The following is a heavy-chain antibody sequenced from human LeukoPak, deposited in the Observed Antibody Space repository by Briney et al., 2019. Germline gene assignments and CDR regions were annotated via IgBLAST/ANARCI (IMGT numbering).Heavy chain of an antibody. V-gene: IGHV3-48*04. D-gene: IGHD5-24*01. Sequence: GGSLRLSCAASGFTFSSYSMNWVRQAPGKGLEWVSYISSSSSTIYYADSVKGRFTISRDNAKNSPYLQMNSLRAEDTAVYYCAREGYNAPYYYYMDVWGKGTTVTVSS. CDR3: AREGYNAPYYYYMDV. CDR2: ISSSSSTI. CDR1: GFTFSSYS. J-gene: IGHJ6*03.